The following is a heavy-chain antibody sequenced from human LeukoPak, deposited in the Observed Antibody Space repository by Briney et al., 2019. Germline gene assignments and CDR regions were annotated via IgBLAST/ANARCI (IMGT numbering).Heavy chain of an antibody. CDR2: ITGSGGST. Sequence: GGSLRLFCAASGFTFSNYGLSWVRQAPGKGLEWVSGITGSGGSTYYADSVKGRFTISRDNSKNSLYLQMNSLRAEDTAVYYCARVSSGYYYYYYYMDVWGKGTTVTISS. V-gene: IGHV3-23*01. D-gene: IGHD3-22*01. J-gene: IGHJ6*03. CDR1: GFTFSNYG. CDR3: ARVSSGYYYYYYYMDV.